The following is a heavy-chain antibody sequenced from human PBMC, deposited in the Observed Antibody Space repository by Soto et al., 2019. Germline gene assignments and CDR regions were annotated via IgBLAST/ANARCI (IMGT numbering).Heavy chain of an antibody. CDR3: ARHLIVGSATSKFYYGMDV. CDR1: GDSISRYY. D-gene: IGHD1-26*01. V-gene: IGHV4-59*08. CDR2: MYPSGSA. J-gene: IGHJ6*04. Sequence: VQLQESGPGLVKPSETLSLPCTVSGDSISRYYWSWIRQPPGKELERIGYMYPSGSANYNPSLSSRLNMAVDTSQNQFSLNLNFVTAADTAVYYCARHLIVGSATSKFYYGMDVWGKGTTVTVSS.